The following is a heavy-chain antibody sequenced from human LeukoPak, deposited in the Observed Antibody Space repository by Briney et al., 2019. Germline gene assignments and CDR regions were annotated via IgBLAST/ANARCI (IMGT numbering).Heavy chain of an antibody. CDR3: ARDPGTYDILTGSPPKYYFDY. D-gene: IGHD3-9*01. CDR1: GYTFTSHH. J-gene: IGHJ4*02. Sequence: GASVKVSCKASGYTFTSHHMHWVRQAPGQGLEWMGIINPSGGSTNYAQKFQGRVTMTRDTSTSTVYMELSSLRSEDTAVYYCARDPGTYDILTGSPPKYYFDYWGQGTLVTVSS. V-gene: IGHV1-46*01. CDR2: INPSGGST.